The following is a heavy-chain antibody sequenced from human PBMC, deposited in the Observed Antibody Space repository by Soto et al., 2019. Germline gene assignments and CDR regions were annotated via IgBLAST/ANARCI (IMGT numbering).Heavy chain of an antibody. D-gene: IGHD4-17*01. CDR2: INPGNGNT. CDR1: GYTFTSYA. Sequence: QVQVVQSGAEVKKPGASVKVSCKASGYTFTSYAMHSVRQAPGQRLEWMGWINPGNGNTKNSQKFQGRVTITRDTFASTAYMELSSLRSEDTAVYYCARGASSVTTFYFDLWGRGTLVTVSS. J-gene: IGHJ2*01. CDR3: ARGASSVTTFYFDL. V-gene: IGHV1-3*01.